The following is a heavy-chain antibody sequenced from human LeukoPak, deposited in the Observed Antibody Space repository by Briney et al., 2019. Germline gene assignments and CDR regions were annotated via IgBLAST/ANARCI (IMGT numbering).Heavy chain of an antibody. CDR1: GFTFSSYS. CDR3: ARFKKASSWYGYYYYYMDV. D-gene: IGHD6-13*01. V-gene: IGHV3-21*01. Sequence: PGGSLRLSCAASGFTFSSYSMNWVRQAPGKGLEWVSSISSGSSYIYYADSMKGRFTISRDNAKNSLYLQMNSLRAEDTAVYYCARFKKASSWYGYYYYYMDVWGKGTTVTVSS. CDR2: ISSGSSYI. J-gene: IGHJ6*03.